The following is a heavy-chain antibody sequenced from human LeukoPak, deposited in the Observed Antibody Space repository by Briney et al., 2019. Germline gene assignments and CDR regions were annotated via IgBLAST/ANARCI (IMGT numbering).Heavy chain of an antibody. CDR3: ASAYYHYYFDY. CDR1: GFTFSSYC. CDR2: ISTSGTIV. Sequence: GGSLRLSCATSGFTFSSYCFNWVRQAPGKGLEWVSSISTSGTIVHYADSVKGRFTISRDNAKNTLYLQMNSLRAEDSAVYYCASAYYHYYFDYWGQGTLVTVSS. V-gene: IGHV3-21*01. J-gene: IGHJ4*02. D-gene: IGHD3-16*01.